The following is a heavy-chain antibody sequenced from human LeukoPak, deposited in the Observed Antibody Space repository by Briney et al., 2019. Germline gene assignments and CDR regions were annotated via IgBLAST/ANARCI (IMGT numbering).Heavy chain of an antibody. CDR3: ARSSLYSSGYYLIAFDI. Sequence: SETLSLTCTVSGGSISSYYWSWIRQPPGKGLEWIGYIYYSGSTNYNPSLKSRVTISVDTSKNQFSLRLSSVTAADTAVYYCARSSLYSSGYYLIAFDIWGQGTLVTVSS. V-gene: IGHV4-59*08. CDR1: GGSISSYY. J-gene: IGHJ3*02. D-gene: IGHD3-22*01. CDR2: IYYSGST.